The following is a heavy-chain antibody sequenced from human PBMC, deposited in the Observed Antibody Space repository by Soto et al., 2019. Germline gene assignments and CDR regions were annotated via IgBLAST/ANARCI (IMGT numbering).Heavy chain of an antibody. CDR1: GFSLSDARVG. CDR3: ARYGSENYYKLDY. J-gene: IGHJ4*02. Sequence: QVTLKESGPVLVKPTETLTLTCTVSGFSLSDARVGVSWIRQPPGKALEWLANIFSNDAKAYSTSLENRLTISIDTSKSQVVLSMTNMDPVDTATYYCARYGSENYYKLDYWGQGTLVTVSS. V-gene: IGHV2-26*01. D-gene: IGHD3-10*01. CDR2: IFSNDAK.